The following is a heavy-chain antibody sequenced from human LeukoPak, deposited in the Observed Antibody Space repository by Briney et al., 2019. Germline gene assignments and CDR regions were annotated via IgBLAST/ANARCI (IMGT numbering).Heavy chain of an antibody. V-gene: IGHV4-38-2*02. CDR2: IYHSGST. CDR1: GCSISSGYY. J-gene: IGHJ4*02. D-gene: IGHD6-6*01. CDR3: ARDVGARLPGY. Sequence: SETLSLTCTVSGCSISSGYYWGWIRQPPGKGLEWIGSIYHSGSTYYNPSLKSRVTISVDTSKNQFSLKLSSVTAADTAVYYCARDVGARLPGYWGQGTLVTVSS.